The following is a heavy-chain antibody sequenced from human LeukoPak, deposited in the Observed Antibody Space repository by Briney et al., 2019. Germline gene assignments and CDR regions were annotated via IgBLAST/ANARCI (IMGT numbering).Heavy chain of an antibody. CDR1: GFTFDDYA. V-gene: IGHV3-9*01. CDR2: ISWNSGSI. CDR3: AKDSGDGGSYSPGGDDAFDI. J-gene: IGHJ3*02. D-gene: IGHD1-26*01. Sequence: GGSLRLSCAASGFTFDDYAMHWVRQAPGKGLEWVSGISWNSGSIGYADSVKGRFTISRDNAKNSLYLQMNSLRAEDTALYYCAKDSGDGGSYSPGGDDAFDIWGQGTMVTVSS.